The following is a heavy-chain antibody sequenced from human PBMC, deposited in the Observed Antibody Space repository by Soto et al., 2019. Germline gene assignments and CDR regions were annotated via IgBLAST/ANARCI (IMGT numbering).Heavy chain of an antibody. CDR3: ARVRYGDY. D-gene: IGHD1-1*01. V-gene: IGHV1-18*01. Sequence: QVHLVQSGAEVKKPGASVKVSCKGSGYGFTTYGITWVRQAPVQGLEWMAWISAHNGNTNYAQKLQGRVTVTRDTSTSTAYMELRSLRSDDTAVYYCARVRYGDYWGQGALVTVSS. CDR1: GYGFTTYG. J-gene: IGHJ4*02. CDR2: ISAHNGNT.